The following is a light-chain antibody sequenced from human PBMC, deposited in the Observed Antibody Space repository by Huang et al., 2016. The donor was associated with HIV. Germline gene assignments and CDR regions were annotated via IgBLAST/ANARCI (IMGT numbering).Light chain of an antibody. CDR1: QGIRND. V-gene: IGKV1-6*01. J-gene: IGKJ1*01. Sequence: AIQMTQSPSSLSASVGDRVTITCRASQGIRNDVGWYQQKPGKAPKLLIYAASTSQSGVPARFSGSGSGTDFTLTISSLQPEDFATYYCLQDYNYPRTFGQGTRVEIK. CDR3: LQDYNYPRT. CDR2: AAS.